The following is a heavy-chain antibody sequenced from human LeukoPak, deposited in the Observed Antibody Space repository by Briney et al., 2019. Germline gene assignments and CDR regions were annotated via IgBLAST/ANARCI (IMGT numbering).Heavy chain of an antibody. V-gene: IGHV4-4*07. D-gene: IGHD1-7*01. Sequence: MASETLSLTCIVSGGSISNYYWSWIRQPAGKGLEWIGRIYPSGSSNYSPSLKSRVTMSVDTSKNQFSLRLNSVTAADTAVYYCAREWGTTGYFDYWGQGTLVTVSS. CDR1: GGSISNYY. J-gene: IGHJ4*02. CDR2: IYPSGSS. CDR3: AREWGTTGYFDY.